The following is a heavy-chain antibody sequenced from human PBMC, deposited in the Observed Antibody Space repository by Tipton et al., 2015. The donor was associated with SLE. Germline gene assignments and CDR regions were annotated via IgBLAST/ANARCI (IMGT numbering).Heavy chain of an antibody. Sequence: SLRLSCAASGFTVSSNYMSWVRQAPGKGLEWVSVIYSGGSTYYADSVRGRFTISRDNSKNTLYLQMNSLRAEDAAVYYCASGWELSFDYWGQGTLVTVSS. CDR3: ASGWELSFDY. CDR1: GFTVSSNY. CDR2: IYSGGST. J-gene: IGHJ4*02. V-gene: IGHV3-53*05. D-gene: IGHD1-26*01.